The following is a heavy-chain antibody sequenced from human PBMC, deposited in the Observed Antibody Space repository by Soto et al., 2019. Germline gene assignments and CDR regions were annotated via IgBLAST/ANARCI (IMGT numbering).Heavy chain of an antibody. D-gene: IGHD4-4*01. CDR1: GFTFSDSW. J-gene: IGHJ5*02. CDR2: IKPDESEK. CDR3: VRGGSNYAS. Sequence: EVQLGESGGGLVQPGGSLRLSCTASGFTFSDSWMTWVRQAPGKGLEWVARIKPDESEKKYADSVNGRFSISRDNAKNSMYLQMDSLRGEDTAVYYCVRGGSNYASWGQGTLVTVSS. V-gene: IGHV3-7*01.